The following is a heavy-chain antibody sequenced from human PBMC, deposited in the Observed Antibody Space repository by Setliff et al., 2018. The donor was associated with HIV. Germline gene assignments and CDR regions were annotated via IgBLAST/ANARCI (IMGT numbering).Heavy chain of an antibody. Sequence: ASVKVSCKASGYTFTGYYIHWVRQAPGQGLEWMGWIIPNSGGTNYAQKFQGRVTMTRDTSTSTAYMELSGLTSDDTAVYYCARDGGSSYLYDSRGSEYFQYWGQGALVTVSS. D-gene: IGHD3-22*01. CDR1: GYTFTGYY. CDR3: ARDGGSSYLYDSRGSEYFQY. CDR2: IIPNSGGT. V-gene: IGHV1-2*02. J-gene: IGHJ1*01.